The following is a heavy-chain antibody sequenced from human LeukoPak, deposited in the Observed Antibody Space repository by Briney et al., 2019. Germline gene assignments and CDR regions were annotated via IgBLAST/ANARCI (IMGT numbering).Heavy chain of an antibody. CDR1: GFTFSNYA. Sequence: GGSLRLSCAASGFTFSNYAMNWVRQAPGKGLERVSAVSGSGDRTYYADSVKGRFTISRDNSKNTLYLQMNSLRAEDTAVYHCAKDAAVYYDTTGYYGYFDYWGQGTLVTVSS. J-gene: IGHJ4*02. CDR2: VSGSGDRT. CDR3: AKDAAVYYDTTGYYGYFDY. V-gene: IGHV3-23*01. D-gene: IGHD3-22*01.